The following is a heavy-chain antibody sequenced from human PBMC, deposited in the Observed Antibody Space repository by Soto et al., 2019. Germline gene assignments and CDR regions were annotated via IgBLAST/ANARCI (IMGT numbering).Heavy chain of an antibody. V-gene: IGHV4-59*02. CDR3: ARSYYDRTGFAVDP. D-gene: IGHD3-22*01. CDR2: MYFGGSF. J-gene: IGHJ5*02. CDR1: GASVSNGY. Sequence: PSETLSLTCNVSGASVSNGYWSWIRQPPGKGLEWIGFMYFGGSFNYNPSLTSRATISVETSKNQFSMKLTSVTASDTAVYYCARSYYDRTGFAVDPWGQGTLVTVSS.